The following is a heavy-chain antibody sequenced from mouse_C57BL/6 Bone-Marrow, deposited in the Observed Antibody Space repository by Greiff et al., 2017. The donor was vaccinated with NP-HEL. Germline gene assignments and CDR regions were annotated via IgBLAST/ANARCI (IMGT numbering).Heavy chain of an antibody. V-gene: IGHV1-81*01. D-gene: IGHD2-4*01. CDR1: GYTFTSYG. CDR3: ARYKDDYDGGHYYAMDY. CDR2: IYPRSGNT. J-gene: IGHJ4*01. Sequence: VQLQQSGAELARPGASVKLSCKASGYTFTSYGISWVKQRTGQGLEWIGEIYPRSGNTYYNEKFKGKATLTADKSSSTAYMELRSLTSEDSAVYFGARYKDDYDGGHYYAMDYWGQGTSVTVSS.